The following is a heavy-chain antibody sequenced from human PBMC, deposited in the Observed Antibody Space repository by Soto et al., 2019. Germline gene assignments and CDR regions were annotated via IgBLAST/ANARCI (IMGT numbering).Heavy chain of an antibody. J-gene: IGHJ3*02. V-gene: IGHV1-8*01. CDR1: GYTFTSYD. D-gene: IGHD3-22*01. Sequence: QVQLVQSGAEVKKPGASVKVSCKASGYTFTSYDINWVRQATGQGLEWMGWMNPNSGNTGYAQKFQGRVTMTRNTSISTAYMELSSLRSEDTAVYYCARVGSSGYLYGSVAFDIWGQGTMVTVSS. CDR2: MNPNSGNT. CDR3: ARVGSSGYLYGSVAFDI.